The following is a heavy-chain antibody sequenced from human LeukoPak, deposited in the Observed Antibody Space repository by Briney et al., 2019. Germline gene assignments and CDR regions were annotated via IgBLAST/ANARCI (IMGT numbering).Heavy chain of an antibody. J-gene: IGHJ4*02. CDR1: GGTFSSYA. D-gene: IGHD6-13*01. CDR3: AKPDSSVWYGRGFDY. CDR2: IIPILGIA. V-gene: IGHV1-69*04. Sequence: SVKVSCKASGGTFSSYAISWVRQAPGQGLEWMGRIIPILGIANYAQKFQGRVTITADKSTSTAYMELSSLRSEDTAVYYCAKPDSSVWYGRGFDYWGQGTLVTVSS.